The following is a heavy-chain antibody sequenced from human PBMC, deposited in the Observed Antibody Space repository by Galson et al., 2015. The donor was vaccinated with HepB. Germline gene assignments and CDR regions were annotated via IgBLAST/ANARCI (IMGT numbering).Heavy chain of an antibody. CDR1: GFTFSSYG. Sequence: SLRLSCAASGFTFSSYGMHWVRQAPGKGLEWVAVIWYDGSNKYYADSVKGRFTISRDNSKNTLYLQMYSLRAEDTAVYYCARDPPPIAAAGTGFYYYYGMDVWGQGTTVTVSS. CDR2: IWYDGSNK. D-gene: IGHD6-13*01. CDR3: ARDPPPIAAAGTGFYYYYGMDV. J-gene: IGHJ6*02. V-gene: IGHV3-33*01.